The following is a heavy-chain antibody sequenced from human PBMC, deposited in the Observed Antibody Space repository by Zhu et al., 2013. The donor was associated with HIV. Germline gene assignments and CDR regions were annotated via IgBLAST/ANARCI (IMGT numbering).Heavy chain of an antibody. CDR2: INPNSGGA. J-gene: IGHJ3*02. CDR3: ARDLRLTAFNYPDGRNYYYAFDI. CDR1: GYTFTDYY. D-gene: IGHD3-22*01. Sequence: QVQAGGRAGAEVKKPGASVKVSCKTSGYTFTDYYIHWVRQAPGQGLEWMGWINPNSGGAKYAQKFQGRVTMTRDTSINTAYMELSRLRSDDTAVYFCARDLRLTAFNYPDGRNYYYAFDIWGQGTMVTVSS. V-gene: IGHV1-2*02.